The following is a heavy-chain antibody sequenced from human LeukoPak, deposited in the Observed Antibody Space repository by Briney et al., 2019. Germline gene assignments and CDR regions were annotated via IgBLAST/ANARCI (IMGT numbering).Heavy chain of an antibody. D-gene: IGHD5-12*01. CDR3: ARQSWISGYYYYGMDV. CDR1: GFTVSSNY. V-gene: IGHV3-66*04. Sequence: PGGSLRLSCAASGFTVSSNYMSWVRQAPGKGLEWVSVIYSGGSTYYADSVKGRFTISRDNSKNTLYLQMNSLRAEDTAVYYCARQSWISGYYYYGMDVWGQGTTVTVSS. J-gene: IGHJ6*02. CDR2: IYSGGST.